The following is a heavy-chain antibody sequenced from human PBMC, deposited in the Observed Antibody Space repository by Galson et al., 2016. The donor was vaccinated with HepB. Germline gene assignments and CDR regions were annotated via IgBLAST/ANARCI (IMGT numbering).Heavy chain of an antibody. V-gene: IGHV4-59*01. D-gene: IGHD5-12*01. J-gene: IGHJ4*02. CDR1: GGSISDYY. CDR3: ARDQSYSSGYQSFDS. Sequence: SETLSLTCTVSGGSISDYYWSWIRQSPGKGLEWIAYIHDSGSATHNPSLRGRDTISMDRSKNEFSLRLTSVTAAATAVYYCARDQSYSSGYQSFDSWGQGILVTVSS. CDR2: IHDSGSA.